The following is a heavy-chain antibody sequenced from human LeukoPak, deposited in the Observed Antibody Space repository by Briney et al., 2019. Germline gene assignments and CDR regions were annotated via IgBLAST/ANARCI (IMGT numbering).Heavy chain of an antibody. CDR1: GGSISSGSYY. CDR2: IYTSGST. V-gene: IGHV4-61*02. Sequence: PSQTLSLTCTVSGGSISSGSYYWSWIRQPAGKGLEWIGRIYTSGSTNYNPSLKSRVTISVDTSKNQFSLKLSSVTAADTAVYYCARVPPYSSSIPGGMDVWGKGTTVTVSS. D-gene: IGHD6-13*01. CDR3: ARVPPYSSSIPGGMDV. J-gene: IGHJ6*04.